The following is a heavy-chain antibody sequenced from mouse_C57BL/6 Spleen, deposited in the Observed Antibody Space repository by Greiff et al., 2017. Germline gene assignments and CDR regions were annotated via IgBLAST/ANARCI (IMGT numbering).Heavy chain of an antibody. D-gene: IGHD1-1*02. Sequence: EVKLMESGGGLVKPGGSLKLSCAASGFTFSSYAMSWVRQTPEKRLEWVATISDGGSYTYYPDNVKGRFTISRDNAKNNLYLQMSHLKSEDTAMYYCARDPYYGTYFDYWGQGTTLTVSS. CDR2: ISDGGSYT. CDR3: ARDPYYGTYFDY. CDR1: GFTFSSYA. V-gene: IGHV5-4*01. J-gene: IGHJ2*01.